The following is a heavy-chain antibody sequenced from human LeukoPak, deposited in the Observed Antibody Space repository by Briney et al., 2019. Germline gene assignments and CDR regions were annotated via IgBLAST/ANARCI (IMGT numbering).Heavy chain of an antibody. Sequence: GSLRLSCAASGFTFSRYGMHWVRQAPGKGLEWGAFIRYDGSNKYYADSVKGRFTISRDNSKNTLYLQMNSLRAEDTAVYYCARPARLYCSGGSCYAGYYGMDVWGQGTTVTVSS. J-gene: IGHJ6*02. V-gene: IGHV3-30*02. CDR2: IRYDGSNK. CDR1: GFTFSRYG. CDR3: ARPARLYCSGGSCYAGYYGMDV. D-gene: IGHD2-15*01.